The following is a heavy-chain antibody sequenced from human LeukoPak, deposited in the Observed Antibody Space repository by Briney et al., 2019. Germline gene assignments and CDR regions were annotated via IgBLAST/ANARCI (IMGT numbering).Heavy chain of an antibody. Sequence: PGGSLRLSCAASGFTFSDYYMSWIRQAPGKGLEWVSYISSSGSTIYYADSVKGRFTISRDNAKNSLYLQMNSLRAEDTAVYYCARDFPSYYCDSSGYYDAFDIWGQGTMVTVSS. D-gene: IGHD3-22*01. CDR3: ARDFPSYYCDSSGYYDAFDI. J-gene: IGHJ3*02. CDR2: ISSSGSTI. CDR1: GFTFSDYY. V-gene: IGHV3-11*04.